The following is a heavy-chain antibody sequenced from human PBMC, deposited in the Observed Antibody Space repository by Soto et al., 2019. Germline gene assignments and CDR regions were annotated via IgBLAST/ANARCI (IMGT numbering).Heavy chain of an antibody. D-gene: IGHD3-10*01. Sequence: SETLSLTCAVYGGSFSGYYWSWIRQPPGKGLEWIGEINHSGSTNYNPSLKSRVTISVDTSKNQFSLKLSSVTAADTAVYYCAYGGSGSEWALDYWGQGTLVTVSS. V-gene: IGHV4-34*01. CDR1: GGSFSGYY. J-gene: IGHJ4*02. CDR2: INHSGST. CDR3: AYGGSGSEWALDY.